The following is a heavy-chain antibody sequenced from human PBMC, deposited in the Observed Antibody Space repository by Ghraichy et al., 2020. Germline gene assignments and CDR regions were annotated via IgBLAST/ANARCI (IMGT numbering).Heavy chain of an antibody. D-gene: IGHD1/OR15-1a*01. V-gene: IGHV3-9*01. CDR2: ISSNSGSK. CDR1: GFSFNDYA. J-gene: IGHJ6*02. Sequence: GGSLRLSCAASGFSFNDYAMHWVRQAPGNGLEWVSGISSNSGSKGYGGSVKGRFTISRDNAKNSLFLQMDSLRAEDTALYYCVKDQGGGLEQYHGMDVWGQGTTVTVSS. CDR3: VKDQGGGLEQYHGMDV.